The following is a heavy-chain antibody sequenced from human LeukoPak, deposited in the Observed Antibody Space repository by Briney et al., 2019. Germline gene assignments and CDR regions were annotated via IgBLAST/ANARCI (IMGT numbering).Heavy chain of an antibody. CDR2: LYHSDTA. Sequence: SDTLSLTCSVSGGFISSSRYFCGWIRQPPGKGMERIGRLYHSDTAYYNTSVRSCVSMSVDTSKNQFSLTFSFVAAADTAVYYCARQHDSYYYYYIDVWGSGTTVTVSS. CDR3: ARQHDSYYYYYIDV. CDR1: GGFISSSRYF. V-gene: IGHV4-39*01. J-gene: IGHJ6*03.